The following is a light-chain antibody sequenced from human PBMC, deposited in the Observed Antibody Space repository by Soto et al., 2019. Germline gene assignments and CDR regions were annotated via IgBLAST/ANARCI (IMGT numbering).Light chain of an antibody. CDR3: QQYYSTPQT. J-gene: IGKJ1*01. CDR2: WAS. V-gene: IGKV4-1*01. CDR1: QSVLSSSNNKNY. Sequence: DIVMTQSPDSLAVSLGERATINCKSSQSVLSSSNNKNYLAWYQQKPGQPPKLLIYWASTRESGVPDRFSGGGSGTEFTLTIRSLQAEEGAVYYCQQYYSTPQTFGQGTKVEIK.